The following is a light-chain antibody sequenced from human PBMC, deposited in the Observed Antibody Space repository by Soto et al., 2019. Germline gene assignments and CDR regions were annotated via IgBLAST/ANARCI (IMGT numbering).Light chain of an antibody. J-gene: IGKJ1*01. V-gene: IGKV1-39*01. Sequence: DIQMTQSPSSLSSSVRERFTITCRASQSISSYLNWYQQKPGKAPKLLIYAASSLQSGVPSRFSGSGSGTDFTLTISSLQPDDSATYYCQQYNSYRAFGQGTKVDNK. CDR1: QSISSY. CDR2: AAS. CDR3: QQYNSYRA.